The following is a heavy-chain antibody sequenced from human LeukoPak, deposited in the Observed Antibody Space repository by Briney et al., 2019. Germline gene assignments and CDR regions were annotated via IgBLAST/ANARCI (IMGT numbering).Heavy chain of an antibody. V-gene: IGHV3-48*01. CDR2: ISSSSSTI. Sequence: GGSLRLSCAASGFTFSSYSMNWVRQAPGKGLEWVSYISSSSSTIYYADSVKGRFTISRDNAKNSLYLQMNSLRAEDTAVYYCARGGRYYDFWSGSADWGLGTLVIVSS. CDR1: GFTFSSYS. CDR3: ARGGRYYDFWSGSAD. J-gene: IGHJ4*02. D-gene: IGHD3-3*01.